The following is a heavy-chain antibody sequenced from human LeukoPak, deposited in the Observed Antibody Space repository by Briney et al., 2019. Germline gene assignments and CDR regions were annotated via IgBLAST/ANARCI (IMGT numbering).Heavy chain of an antibody. CDR3: ARDLVLPVAAREDY. D-gene: IGHD3-10*01. Sequence: GGSLRLSCAAAGFSFSSNTMSWVRQAPGKGLEWVSSISSSSSYIYYADSVKGRFTISRDNSKNTLYLQMNSLRGEDTAVYYCARDLVLPVAAREDYWGQGTLVTVSS. V-gene: IGHV3-21*01. CDR2: ISSSSSYI. J-gene: IGHJ4*02. CDR1: GFSFSSNT.